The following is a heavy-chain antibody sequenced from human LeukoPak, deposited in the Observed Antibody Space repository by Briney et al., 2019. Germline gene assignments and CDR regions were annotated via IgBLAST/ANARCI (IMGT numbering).Heavy chain of an antibody. V-gene: IGHV4-34*01. Sequence: SETLSLTCAVYGGSFSGYYWSWIRQPPGKGLEWIGEINHSGSTNYNPSLRSRVTISVDTSKKQFSLKLSSVTGADTAGYYCARGPDYGDYRGQGNLVTAPS. J-gene: IGHJ4*02. CDR1: GGSFSGYY. CDR2: INHSGST. CDR3: ARGPDYGDY.